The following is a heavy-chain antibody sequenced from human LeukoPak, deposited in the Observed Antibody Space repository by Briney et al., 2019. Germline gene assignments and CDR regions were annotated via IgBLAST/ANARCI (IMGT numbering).Heavy chain of an antibody. Sequence: GGSLRLSCAASGFTFSSYEINWVRQAPGKGLEWISYISSSGRTIYYADSVKGRFTISRDNAKNSLYLQMNSLRAEDTAVYYCARDPMVDAHFDYWGQGTLVTVSS. CDR2: ISSSGRTI. CDR1: GFTFSSYE. CDR3: ARDPMVDAHFDY. D-gene: IGHD4/OR15-4a*01. J-gene: IGHJ4*02. V-gene: IGHV3-48*03.